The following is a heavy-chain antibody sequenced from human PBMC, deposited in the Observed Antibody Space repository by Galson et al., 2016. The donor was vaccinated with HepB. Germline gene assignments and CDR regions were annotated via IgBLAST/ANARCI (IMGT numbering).Heavy chain of an antibody. D-gene: IGHD3-10*01. CDR2: ISYDGSNK. CDR3: AKVALFYGSGNYVHY. Sequence: SLRLSCAASGFTFSSYAMHWVRQAPGKGLEWVAVISYDGSNKYFAASVKGRFTISRDNSKNTLYLQMNSLRAEDTAVYYCAKVALFYGSGNYVHYWGQGTLVTVSS. CDR1: GFTFSSYA. V-gene: IGHV3-30*04. J-gene: IGHJ4*02.